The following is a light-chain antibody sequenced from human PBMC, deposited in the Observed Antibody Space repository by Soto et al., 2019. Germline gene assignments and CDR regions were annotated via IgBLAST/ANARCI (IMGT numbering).Light chain of an antibody. CDR2: KAS. CDR3: QQYSSYSEA. J-gene: IGKJ1*01. V-gene: IGKV1-5*03. CDR1: QSISSW. Sequence: DIEMTQSLSTLSASVGDRVTITCRASQSISSWLAWYQQKPGKAPKLLIYKASSLESGVPSRFSGSGSGTEFTLTISSLQPDDFTTYYCQQYSSYSEAFGQGTKVDIK.